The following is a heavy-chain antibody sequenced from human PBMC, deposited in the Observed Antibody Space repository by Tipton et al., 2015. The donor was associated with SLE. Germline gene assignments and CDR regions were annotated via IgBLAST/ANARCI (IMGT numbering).Heavy chain of an antibody. CDR3: ARDPGIVVVTALV. D-gene: IGHD2-21*02. V-gene: IGHV3-9*01. J-gene: IGHJ4*02. CDR1: GFTFGDYA. CDR2: ISYNSDAI. Sequence: SLRLSCVASGFTFGDYAMHWVRQVPGKGLEWVSSISYNSDAIGYLASVKGRFTISRDNAKSSLYLQMNSLTAEDTAVYYCARDPGIVVVTALVWGRGSLVTVSS.